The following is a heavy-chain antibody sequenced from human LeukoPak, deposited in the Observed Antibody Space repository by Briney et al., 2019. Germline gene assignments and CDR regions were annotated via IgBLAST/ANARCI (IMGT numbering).Heavy chain of an antibody. Sequence: PGGSLRLSCAASGLTFNNFAFFWVRQAPGKGLEWVSDISGSGMSTYYADCVKGRFTISRDNSKNSLFLEMNSLRVEDTATYYCAKNLFEDFEGSAFFGIMDVWGKGTTVTVSS. CDR3: AKNLFEDFEGSAFFGIMDV. CDR2: ISGSGMST. D-gene: IGHD6-19*01. CDR1: GLTFNNFA. V-gene: IGHV3-23*01. J-gene: IGHJ6*03.